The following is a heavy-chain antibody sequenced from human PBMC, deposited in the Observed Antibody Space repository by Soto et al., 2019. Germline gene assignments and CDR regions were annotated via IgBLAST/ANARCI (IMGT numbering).Heavy chain of an antibody. D-gene: IGHD1-26*01. CDR1: GGTFSSYA. J-gene: IGHJ6*02. Sequence: GASVKVSCTASGGTFSSYAISWVRQAPGQGLEWMGGIIPIFGTANYAQKFQGRVTITADESTSTAYMELSSLRSEDTAVYYCARATTYYYGMDVWGQGTTVTVSS. CDR3: ARATTYYYGMDV. V-gene: IGHV1-69*13. CDR2: IIPIFGTA.